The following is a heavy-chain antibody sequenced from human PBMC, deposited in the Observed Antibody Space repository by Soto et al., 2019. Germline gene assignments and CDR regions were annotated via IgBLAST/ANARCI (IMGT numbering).Heavy chain of an antibody. J-gene: IGHJ3*02. CDR2: ISAYNGNT. D-gene: IGHD6-19*01. V-gene: IGHV1-18*01. CDR1: GYTFTSYG. CDR3: ARGIGVAGHDAFDI. Sequence: ASVKASCKASGYTFTSYGISWVRQAPGQGLEWMGWISAYNGNTNYAQKLQGRVTMTTDTSTSTAYMELRSLRSDDTAVYYCARGIGVAGHDAFDIWGQGTMVTVSS.